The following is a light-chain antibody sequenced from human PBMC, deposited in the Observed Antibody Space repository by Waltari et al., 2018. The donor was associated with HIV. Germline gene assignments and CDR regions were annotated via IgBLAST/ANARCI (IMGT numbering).Light chain of an antibody. Sequence: DIQMTQSPSTLSASVGDRVTITCRASQSISSWLAWYQQKPGKAPKVLIYQASSLDSGVPSRFSGSGSGTEFTLTISSLQPDDFATYYCQQYNIYTYTFGQGTKLEIK. CDR3: QQYNIYTYT. CDR2: QAS. V-gene: IGKV1-5*03. CDR1: QSISSW. J-gene: IGKJ2*01.